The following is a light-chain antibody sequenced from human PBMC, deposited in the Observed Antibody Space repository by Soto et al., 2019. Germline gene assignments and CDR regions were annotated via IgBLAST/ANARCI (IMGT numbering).Light chain of an antibody. J-gene: IGKJ4*01. Sequence: EILMTQSPATLSVSPGERATISCRASQSVRSDLAWYQQKPGQAPRLLIYDASTRATDIPARFSGSGSGTEFTLTISRLQSDDFAVYYCQQYSVWPPVLTCGGGTKVVIK. V-gene: IGKV3-15*01. CDR3: QQYSVWPPVLT. CDR1: QSVRSD. CDR2: DAS.